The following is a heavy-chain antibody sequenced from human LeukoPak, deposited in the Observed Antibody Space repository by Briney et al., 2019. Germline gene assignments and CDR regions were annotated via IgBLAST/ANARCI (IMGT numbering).Heavy chain of an antibody. D-gene: IGHD3-22*01. CDR2: ISSSSSYI. J-gene: IGHJ6*02. CDR3: ARGGRVNAPLGMDV. CDR1: GFTISSYA. Sequence: GGSLRLSCAASGFTISSYAMNWVRKAPGKGLEWVSSISSSSSYIYYADSVKGRFTISRDNAKNSLYLQMNSLRAEDTAVYYCARGGRVNAPLGMDVWGQGTTVTVSS. V-gene: IGHV3-21*01.